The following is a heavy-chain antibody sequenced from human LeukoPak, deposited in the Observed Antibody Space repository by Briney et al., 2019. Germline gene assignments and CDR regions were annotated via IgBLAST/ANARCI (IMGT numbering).Heavy chain of an antibody. J-gene: IGHJ5*02. CDR1: GFTFREYS. D-gene: IGHD5-12*01. CDR2: IKQDGSEK. Sequence: GGSLRLSCTASGFTFREYSMNWVRQAPGKGLEWVANIKQDGSEKYYVDSVEGRFTISRDNAKNSLYLQMNSLRAEDTAVYYCARAVRGYSGYGELGPWFDPWGQGTLVTVSS. V-gene: IGHV3-7*01. CDR3: ARAVRGYSGYGELGPWFDP.